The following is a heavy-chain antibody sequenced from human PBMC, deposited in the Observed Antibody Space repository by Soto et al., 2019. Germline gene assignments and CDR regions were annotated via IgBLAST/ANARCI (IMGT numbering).Heavy chain of an antibody. V-gene: IGHV3-23*01. CDR2: ISGSGGIT. CDR3: ARTWIRFGQNDY. CDR1: GCTCRSYA. Sequence: CGSARLSCGASGCTCRSYAMSWVRQAPGKWMEWVSAISGSGGITYYEDSVRGRFTISRDKAKKSVYLQMNSLRVEDTAIYYCARTWIRFGQNDYWGQGATVTVSS. J-gene: IGHJ4*02. D-gene: IGHD3-16*01.